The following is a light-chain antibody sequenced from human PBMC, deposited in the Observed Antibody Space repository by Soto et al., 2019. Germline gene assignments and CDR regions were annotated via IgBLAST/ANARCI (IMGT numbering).Light chain of an antibody. CDR2: AAS. CDR1: QSISSY. CDR3: QQSYSTPPT. V-gene: IGKV1-39*01. Sequence: DIQMTQSPSSLSASVGDRVTITCRASQSISSYLNWYQQKPGKAPKLLIYAASSLQSGVPSRFSGRGSGTDFTLTISSLQPEDFATYYCQQSYSTPPTFGQGTRV. J-gene: IGKJ1*01.